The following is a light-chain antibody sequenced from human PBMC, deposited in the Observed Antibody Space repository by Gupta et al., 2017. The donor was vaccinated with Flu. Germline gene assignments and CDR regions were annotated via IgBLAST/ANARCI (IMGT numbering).Light chain of an antibody. J-gene: IGKJ1*01. V-gene: IGKV3D-20*01. CDR2: DAS. CDR3: QQHENSQGT. CDR1: QSLFRGY. Sequence: EIVLTQSPASLSLSPGERATLSCGASQSLFRGYLAWYQQKPGQAPRPLIYDASNRATGSPDRFSGSGSGTDFTLTISRLEPEDFAVYYCQQHENSQGTFGQGTKVEIK.